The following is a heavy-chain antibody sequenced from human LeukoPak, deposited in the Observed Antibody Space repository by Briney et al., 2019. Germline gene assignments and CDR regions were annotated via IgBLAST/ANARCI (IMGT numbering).Heavy chain of an antibody. J-gene: IGHJ6*03. Sequence: SETLSLTCAVYGGSFSGYYWSWIRQPPGKGLEWIGEINHSGSTNYNQSLKSRVTISVDTSKNQFSLKLSSVTAADTAVYYCARVEFLEWLLSSHYYYMDVWGKGTTVTVSS. V-gene: IGHV4-34*01. CDR2: INHSGST. D-gene: IGHD3-3*01. CDR1: GGSFSGYY. CDR3: ARVEFLEWLLSSHYYYMDV.